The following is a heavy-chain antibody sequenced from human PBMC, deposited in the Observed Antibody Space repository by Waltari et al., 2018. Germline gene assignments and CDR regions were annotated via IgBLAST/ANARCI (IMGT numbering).Heavy chain of an antibody. Sequence: QVQLVQSGAEVKKPGSSVKVSCKASGGTFSSYAISWVRQAPGQGLEWMGGIIPIFGTANYAQKFQGRVTITTDESTSTAYMELSSLRSEDTAVYYCASGGSGGLQKKYYYYYMDVWGQGTMVTVSS. J-gene: IGHJ6*03. CDR2: IIPIFGTA. CDR1: GGTFSSYA. CDR3: ASGGSGGLQKKYYYYYMDV. V-gene: IGHV1-69*05. D-gene: IGHD3-16*01.